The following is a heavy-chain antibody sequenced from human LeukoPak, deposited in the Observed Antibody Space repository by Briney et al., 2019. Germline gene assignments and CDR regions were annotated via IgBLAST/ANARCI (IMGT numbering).Heavy chain of an antibody. CDR2: INPNSGDT. Sequence: GASVKVSCKASGYTFTGNYMHWVRQAPGQGLEWMGWINPNSGDTIYAQKFQGRVTMTRDTSISTTYMDLSSLTSDDTAVYYCARRDCSRTNCALDPWGQGTLVTVSS. J-gene: IGHJ5*02. CDR1: GYTFTGNY. CDR3: ARRDCSRTNCALDP. V-gene: IGHV1-2*02. D-gene: IGHD2-2*01.